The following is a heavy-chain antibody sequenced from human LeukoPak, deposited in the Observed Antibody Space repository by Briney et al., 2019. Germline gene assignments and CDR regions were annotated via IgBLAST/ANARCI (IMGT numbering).Heavy chain of an antibody. J-gene: IGHJ3*02. V-gene: IGHV3-30*04. D-gene: IGHD2-8*01. CDR3: ARAYCTTTACHAFDI. CDR1: GFTFTSYA. Sequence: QPGGSLRLSCAASGFTFTSYAMHWVRQAPGKGLEWLSVISYDSSNKYYADSVRGRFTISRDNSKNTLYLQMNSLRAEDTAVYTCARAYCTTTACHAFDIWGQGTVVAVSS. CDR2: ISYDSSNK.